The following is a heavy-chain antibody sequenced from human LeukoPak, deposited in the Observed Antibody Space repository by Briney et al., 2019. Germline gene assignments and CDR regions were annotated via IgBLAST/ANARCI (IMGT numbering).Heavy chain of an antibody. Sequence: ASVKVSCKASGYTFTSFGITWVRQAPGQGLEWMGWISAYSGKANYAPKFYGRVTMTTDTSTSTAYMELGSLTSDDTAVYYCARDLPFEGILEWLLEYWGQGTLVTVTS. V-gene: IGHV1-18*01. CDR3: ARDLPFEGILEWLLEY. CDR2: ISAYSGKA. J-gene: IGHJ1*01. CDR1: GYTFTSFG. D-gene: IGHD3-3*01.